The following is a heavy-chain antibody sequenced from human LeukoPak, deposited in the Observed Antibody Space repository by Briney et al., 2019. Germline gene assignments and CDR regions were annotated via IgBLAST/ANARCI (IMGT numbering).Heavy chain of an antibody. V-gene: IGHV4-30-4*01. J-gene: IGHJ4*02. D-gene: IGHD5-18*01. CDR1: GGSISSCDRH. CDR2: IYSTEKP. CDR3: ARDSYSYGYGGFDY. Sequence: SETLSLTCTVSGGSISSCDRHWSWIRQSPGKGREWIGYIYSTEKPYYNPSLKSRVIISVDTSKNQFSLELNSVTAADTAVYYCARDSYSYGYGGFDYWGQGILVTVSS.